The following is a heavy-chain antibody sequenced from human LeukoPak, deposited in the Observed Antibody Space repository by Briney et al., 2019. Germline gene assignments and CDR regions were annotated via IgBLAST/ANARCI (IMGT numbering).Heavy chain of an antibody. D-gene: IGHD3-9*01. Sequence: SETLSLTCAVYGGSFSGYYWSWIRQPPGKGLEWIGEINHSGSTNYNPSLKSRVTISVDTSKNQFSLKLSSVTAADTAVYYCARHNRRSILTGYTFDYWGQGTLVTVSS. CDR1: GGSFSGYY. J-gene: IGHJ4*02. V-gene: IGHV4-34*01. CDR3: ARHNRRSILTGYTFDY. CDR2: INHSGST.